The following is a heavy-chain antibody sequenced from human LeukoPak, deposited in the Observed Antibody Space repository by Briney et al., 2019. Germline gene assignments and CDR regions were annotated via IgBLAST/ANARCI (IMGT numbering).Heavy chain of an antibody. CDR1: GYTFTSYD. CDR3: ARARGGYCSSTSCYRTYYYYMDV. D-gene: IGHD2-2*01. V-gene: IGHV1-8*01. CDR2: MNPNSGNT. J-gene: IGHJ6*03. Sequence: ASVKVSCKASGYTFTSYDINWVRQAPGQGLEWIGWMNPNSGNTGYAQKFQGRVTMTRNTSISTAYMELSSLRSEDTAVYYCARARGGYCSSTSCYRTYYYYMDVWGKGTTVTISS.